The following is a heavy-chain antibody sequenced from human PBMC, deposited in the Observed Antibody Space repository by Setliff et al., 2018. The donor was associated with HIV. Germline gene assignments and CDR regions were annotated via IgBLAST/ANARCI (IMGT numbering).Heavy chain of an antibody. J-gene: IGHJ3*02. CDR2: IHPVDSDT. CDR1: GYSFNSNW. CDR3: ARHRHTAAGTLDAFDI. Sequence: GASLTISCKGSGYSFNSNWIGWVRQMPGKGLEWMGIIHPVDSDTRYSPSFQGQVTISADKSISTAYLQWSTLKASDTAIYYCARHRHTAAGTLDAFDIWGQGTVVTVSS. D-gene: IGHD6-13*01. V-gene: IGHV5-51*01.